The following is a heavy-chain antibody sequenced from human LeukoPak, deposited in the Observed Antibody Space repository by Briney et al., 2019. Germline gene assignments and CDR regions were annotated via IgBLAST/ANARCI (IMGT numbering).Heavy chain of an antibody. J-gene: IGHJ4*02. V-gene: IGHV4-30-4*08. D-gene: IGHD3-10*01. CDR1: GGSISSGDYY. CDR3: ASRRVMVRGVMLDY. CDR2: IYYSGST. Sequence: SETLSLTCTVSGGSISSGDYYWRWIRQPPGKGLEWIAYIYYSGSTYYNPSLKSRVTISVDTSKNQFSLKLSSVTAADTAVYYCASRRVMVRGVMLDYWGQGTLVTVSS.